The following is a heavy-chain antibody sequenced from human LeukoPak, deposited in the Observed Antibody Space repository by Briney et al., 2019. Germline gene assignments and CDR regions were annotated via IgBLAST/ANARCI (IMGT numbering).Heavy chain of an antibody. Sequence: PSDTLSLTCTVSGVSISTNALFWGWIRQPPGKGLEWIACIYFSGSTYYNPSMKSRATISVNMPRNQFSLRLSSVTAEDTAMYYCVKSTSSSWYPRFDSWGQGTLVPVSS. CDR1: GVSISTNALF. V-gene: IGHV4-39*01. J-gene: IGHJ5*01. CDR2: IYFSGST. CDR3: VKSTSSSWYPRFDS. D-gene: IGHD6-13*01.